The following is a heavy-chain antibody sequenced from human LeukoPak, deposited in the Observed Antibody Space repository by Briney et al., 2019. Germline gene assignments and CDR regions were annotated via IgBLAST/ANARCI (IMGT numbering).Heavy chain of an antibody. J-gene: IGHJ6*04. CDR3: AARYFDCLLSPYYYGMDV. Sequence: SETLSLTCAVSGGSISSSNWWSGVRPPPGKGRERIGEIYHSGSTNYNPSLKRRVTISVDKSKIQFSLKLSSVTAADTSVYYCAARYFDCLLSPYYYGMDVWGKGTTVTVSS. D-gene: IGHD3-9*01. CDR1: GGSISSSNW. V-gene: IGHV4-4*02. CDR2: IYHSGST.